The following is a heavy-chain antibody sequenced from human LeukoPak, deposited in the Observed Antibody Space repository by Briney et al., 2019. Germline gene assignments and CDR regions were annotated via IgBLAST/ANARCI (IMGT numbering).Heavy chain of an antibody. J-gene: IGHJ4*02. CDR2: ISRTGVAT. CDR3: AKHSHDGSPPYYEVQLDY. V-gene: IGHV3-23*01. D-gene: IGHD3-22*01. CDR1: SFYFITCA. Sequence: GGSLRLSCAACSFYFITCAMTWVRPPPGGEREWVSTISRTGVATYYESSVMGRFTISRDNDKNTVYVQMNSLRAEDTAIYYCAKHSHDGSPPYYEVQLDYGGGGTLLTVS.